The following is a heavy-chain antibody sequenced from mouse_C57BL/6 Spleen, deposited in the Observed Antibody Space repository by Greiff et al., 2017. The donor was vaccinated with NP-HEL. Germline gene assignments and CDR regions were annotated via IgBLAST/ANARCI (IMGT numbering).Heavy chain of an antibody. D-gene: IGHD3-3*01. V-gene: IGHV1-72*01. CDR2: IDPNSGGT. CDR1: GYTFTSYW. CDR3: ARGGTLWYFDV. J-gene: IGHJ1*03. Sequence: VQLQQPGAELVKPGASVKVSCKASGYTFTSYWMHWVKQRPGQGLEWIGRIDPNSGGTKYNEKFKSKATLTVDKPSSTAYMQLSSLTSEDSAVYYCARGGTLWYFDVWGTGTTVTVSS.